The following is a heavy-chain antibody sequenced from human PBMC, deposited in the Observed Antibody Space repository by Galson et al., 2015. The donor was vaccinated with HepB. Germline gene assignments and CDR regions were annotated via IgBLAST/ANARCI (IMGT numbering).Heavy chain of an antibody. V-gene: IGHV1-69*04. CDR1: GSSITSHA. CDR3: AREVIVATNFGQPHYNWFDP. D-gene: IGHD5-12*01. Sequence: SVKVSCKASGSSITSHAMIWVRQAPGQGLEWIGRIIPILGIANYAQKFQGRVTITADKSTSTAYMELSSLRSEDTAVYYCAREVIVATNFGQPHYNWFDPWGQGTLVTVSS. CDR2: IIPILGIA. J-gene: IGHJ5*02.